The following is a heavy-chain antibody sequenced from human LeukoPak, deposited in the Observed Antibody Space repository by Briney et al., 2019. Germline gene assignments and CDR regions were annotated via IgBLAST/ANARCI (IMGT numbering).Heavy chain of an antibody. J-gene: IGHJ6*03. CDR2: ITSSGREI. CDR3: ARDPYNGAYGNDYYYYMDA. CDR1: GFSFSTYN. Sequence: TGGSLRLSCAASGFSFSTYNMNWVRQAPGKALEWVSSITSSGREIFYVDSVKGRFTISRDNAEKSLYLQMDSLRAEDTAVYFCARDPYNGAYGNDYYYYMDAWGKGTTVTVSS. V-gene: IGHV3-21*01. D-gene: IGHD5-12*01.